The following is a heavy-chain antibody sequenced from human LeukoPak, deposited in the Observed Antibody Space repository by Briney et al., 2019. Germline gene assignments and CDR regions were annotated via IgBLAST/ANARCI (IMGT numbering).Heavy chain of an antibody. Sequence: PGGSLRLSCAASGFTFDDYAMHWVRQAPGKGLEGVSGISWYSGSIGYADSVKGRFTISRDNARNSLYLQMNSLRAEDTAVYYCARDGERGELSLYMDYWGQGTLVTVSS. D-gene: IGHD3-16*02. CDR1: GFTFDDYA. CDR3: ARDGERGELSLYMDY. V-gene: IGHV3-9*01. CDR2: ISWYSGSI. J-gene: IGHJ4*02.